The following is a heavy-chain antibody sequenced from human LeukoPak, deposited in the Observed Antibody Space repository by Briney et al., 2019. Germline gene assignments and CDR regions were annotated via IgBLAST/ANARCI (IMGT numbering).Heavy chain of an antibody. CDR3: AKDAARPTSGAPGY. CDR2: IRDYGSNK. J-gene: IGHJ4*02. Sequence: GGSLRHSCAAPGLTLSSYGMPSVRQAPAKGLERVAFIRDYGSNKYYADSVKGRFTISRDNSKNTLYLQMNSLRAEDTAVYYCAKDAARPTSGAPGYWGQGTLVTVSS. D-gene: IGHD6-6*01. V-gene: IGHV3-30*02. CDR1: GLTLSSYG.